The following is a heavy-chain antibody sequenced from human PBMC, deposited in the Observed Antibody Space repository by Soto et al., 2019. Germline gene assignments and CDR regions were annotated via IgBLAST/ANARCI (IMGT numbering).Heavy chain of an antibody. CDR3: AKDRYSGSYFDY. Sequence: PGGSLRLSCAASGFTFSSYAMSWVRRAPGKGLEWVSAISGSGGRTYYADSVKGRFTISRDNSKNTLYLQMNSLRAEDTAVYYCAKDRYSGSYFDYWGQGTLVTVSS. CDR2: ISGSGGRT. V-gene: IGHV3-23*01. D-gene: IGHD1-26*01. J-gene: IGHJ4*02. CDR1: GFTFSSYA.